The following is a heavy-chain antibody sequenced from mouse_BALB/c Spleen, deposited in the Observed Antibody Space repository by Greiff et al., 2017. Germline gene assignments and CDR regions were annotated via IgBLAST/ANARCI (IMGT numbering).Heavy chain of an antibody. Sequence: EVNVVESGGGLVKPGGSLKLSCAASGFAFSSYDMSWVRQTPEKRLEWVAYISSGGGSTYYPDTVKGRFTISRDNAKNTLYLQMSSLKSEDTAMYYCARHEATAMDYWGQGTSVTVSS. CDR2: ISSGGGST. CDR3: ARHEATAMDY. V-gene: IGHV5-12-1*01. J-gene: IGHJ4*01. CDR1: GFAFSSYD. D-gene: IGHD3-2*02.